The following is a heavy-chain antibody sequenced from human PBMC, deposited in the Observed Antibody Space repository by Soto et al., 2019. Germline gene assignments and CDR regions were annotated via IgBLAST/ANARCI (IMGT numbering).Heavy chain of an antibody. CDR1: GFTFSSYA. CDR2: ISGSGGST. V-gene: IGHV3-23*01. J-gene: IGHJ3*02. Sequence: EVQLLESGGGLVQPGGSLRLSCAASGFTFSSYAMSWVRQAPGKGLEWVSDISGSGGSTYYADSVKGRFTIARDKSKNTLYLQMNSVRAEDTAVYYCAKDLSVSTDGDYRGGAFDIWGQGKMVTVAS. D-gene: IGHD4-17*01. CDR3: AKDLSVSTDGDYRGGAFDI.